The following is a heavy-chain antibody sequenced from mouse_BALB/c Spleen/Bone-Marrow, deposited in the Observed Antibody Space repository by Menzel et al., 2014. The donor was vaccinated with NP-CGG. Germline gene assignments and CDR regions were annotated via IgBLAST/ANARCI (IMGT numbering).Heavy chain of an antibody. J-gene: IGHJ3*01. V-gene: IGHV4-1*02. D-gene: IGHD1-2*01. Sequence: EVKLQESGGGLVQPGGSLKLSCAASGFDFSSYWMSWVRQAPGKGLEWIGEINPDSSTINHTPSLKDKFIISRDNAKNTLYLQMSEVRSEDTALYYCARLGYYGSFAYWGQGTLVTVSA. CDR2: INPDSSTI. CDR3: ARLGYYGSFAY. CDR1: GFDFSSYW.